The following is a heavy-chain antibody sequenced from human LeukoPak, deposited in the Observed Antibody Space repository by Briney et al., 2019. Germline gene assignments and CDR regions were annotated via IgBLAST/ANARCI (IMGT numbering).Heavy chain of an antibody. V-gene: IGHV3-30*18. D-gene: IGHD5-12*01. CDR3: AKDLRARYRLDY. Sequence: GGSLRLSCAASGFTFSTSGMHWVRQAPGKGLEWVALISYDGSNKYYADSVKGRFTISRDNSKNTLYLQMNSLRAEDTAVYYCAKDLRARYRLDYWGQGTLVTVSS. J-gene: IGHJ4*02. CDR2: ISYDGSNK. CDR1: GFTFSTSG.